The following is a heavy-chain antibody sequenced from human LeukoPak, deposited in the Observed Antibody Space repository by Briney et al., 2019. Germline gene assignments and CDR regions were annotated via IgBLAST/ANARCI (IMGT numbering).Heavy chain of an antibody. Sequence: GGSLRLSCTASGFTFSSYYMSWVRQAPGKGLEWVANIKQDGSETYYVDSVKGRFTISRDNAKNSLSLQMNSLRAEDTAVYYCASQYSSGPRDAFDIWGQGTMVTVSS. CDR3: ASQYSSGPRDAFDI. D-gene: IGHD5-18*01. V-gene: IGHV3-7*01. CDR1: GFTFSSYY. J-gene: IGHJ3*02. CDR2: IKQDGSET.